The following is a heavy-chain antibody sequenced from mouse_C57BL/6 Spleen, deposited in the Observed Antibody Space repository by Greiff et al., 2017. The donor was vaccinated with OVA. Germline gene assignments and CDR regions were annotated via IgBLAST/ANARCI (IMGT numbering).Heavy chain of an antibody. CDR2: IDPEDGDT. D-gene: IGHD1-1*01. J-gene: IGHJ1*03. Sequence: EVQLQQSGAELVRPGASVKLSCTASGFNITDYYMHWVKQRPEQGLEWIGRIDPEDGDTEYAPKFQGKATMTADTSSNTAYLQLSSLTSEDTAVYYCTNGSSPYWYFDVWGTGTTVTVSS. V-gene: IGHV14-1*01. CDR1: GFNITDYY. CDR3: TNGSSPYWYFDV.